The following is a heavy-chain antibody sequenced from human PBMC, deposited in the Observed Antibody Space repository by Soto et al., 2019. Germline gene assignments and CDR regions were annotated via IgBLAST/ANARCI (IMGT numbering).Heavy chain of an antibody. D-gene: IGHD3-3*01. Sequence: QVQLVESGGGLVKPGGSLRLSCVASGFTFSDHYMSWIRQAPGKGLEWVSYISSSGSNINYADSVKGRFTISRDNAKNSLYLQMNSLRAEDTAVFYCARLTRVPGCYYMDVWGKRSTVTVSS. CDR2: ISSSGSNI. J-gene: IGHJ6*03. V-gene: IGHV3-11*01. CDR1: GFTFSDHY. CDR3: ARLTRVPGCYYMDV.